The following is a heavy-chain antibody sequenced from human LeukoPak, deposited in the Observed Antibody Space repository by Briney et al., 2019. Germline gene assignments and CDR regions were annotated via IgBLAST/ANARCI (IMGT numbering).Heavy chain of an antibody. J-gene: IGHJ3*02. CDR3: ARDNPTSWGNDALDI. Sequence: SETLSLTCTVSGYSISSGYYWGWIRQPPGKGLEWIGSIYHSGSTCYNPSLKSRVTISVDTSKNQFSLRLSSVTAADTAIYYCARDNPTSWGNDALDIWGQGTMVTVSS. CDR2: IYHSGST. CDR1: GYSISSGYY. D-gene: IGHD3-16*01. V-gene: IGHV4-38-2*02.